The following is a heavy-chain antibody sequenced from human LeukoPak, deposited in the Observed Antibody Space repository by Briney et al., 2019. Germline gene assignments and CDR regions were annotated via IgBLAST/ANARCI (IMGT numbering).Heavy chain of an antibody. CDR2: IYYSGST. CDR3: ARGGPYPFDY. CDR1: GGSISSGGYY. Sequence: SETLSLTCTVSGGSISSGGYYWSWIRQHLGKGLEWIGYIYYSGSTYYNPSLKSRVTKSVDTSKNQFSLKLSSVTAADTAVYYCARGGPYPFDYWGQGTLVTVSS. V-gene: IGHV4-31*03. J-gene: IGHJ4*02.